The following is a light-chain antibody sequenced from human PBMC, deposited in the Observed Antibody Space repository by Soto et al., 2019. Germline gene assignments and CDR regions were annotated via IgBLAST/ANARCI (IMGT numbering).Light chain of an antibody. V-gene: IGKV3-20*01. Sequence: IVLTKSLGTLSLSPEEGATLSCRASQSFNSIYLAWYQQKPGQAPRLLIYGASSRATGIPDRFSGSGSGTDFTLTISRLEPEDFAVYYCHQDVSWTFGQGGKVDIK. J-gene: IGKJ1*01. CDR2: GAS. CDR3: HQDVSWT. CDR1: QSFNSIY.